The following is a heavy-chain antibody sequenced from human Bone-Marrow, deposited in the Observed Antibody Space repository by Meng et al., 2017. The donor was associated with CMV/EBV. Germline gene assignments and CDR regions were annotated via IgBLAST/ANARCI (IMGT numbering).Heavy chain of an antibody. V-gene: IGHV3-9*01. CDR3: AKSTTHYGGNSYFDY. J-gene: IGHJ4*02. D-gene: IGHD4-23*01. CDR2: ISWNSGSI. Sequence: LSLTCAASGFTFDDYAMHWVRQAPGKGLEWVSGISWNSGSIGYADSVKGRFTISRDNAKNSLYLQMNSLRAEDTALYYCAKSTTHYGGNSYFDYWGQGTLVTVSS. CDR1: GFTFDDYA.